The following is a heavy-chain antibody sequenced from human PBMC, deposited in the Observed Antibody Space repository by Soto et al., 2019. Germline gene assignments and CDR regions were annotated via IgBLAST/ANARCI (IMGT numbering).Heavy chain of an antibody. CDR3: AGQEGPDYYYYGMDV. J-gene: IGHJ6*02. CDR1: GLTLRNNA. CDR2: ISYDGNNK. Sequence: PGGCIRLPWAACGLTLRNNAMHWFPKAPGNGLECVTSISYDGNNKDYTDSVKCRFTVYRDKSRKTLYVQMNSQRAEDTAVYYCAGQEGPDYYYYGMDVWGQGTTVTVSS. V-gene: IGHV3-30-3*01.